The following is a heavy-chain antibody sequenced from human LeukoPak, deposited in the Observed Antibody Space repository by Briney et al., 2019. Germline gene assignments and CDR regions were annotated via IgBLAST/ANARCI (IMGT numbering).Heavy chain of an antibody. D-gene: IGHD1-26*01. CDR1: GFTFSSYS. CDR3: AIDRIVRATDY. CDR2: ISSSSSYI. J-gene: IGHJ4*02. Sequence: GGSLRLSCAASGFTFSSYSMNWVRQAPGKGLEWVSSISSSSSYIYYADSVKGRFTISRDNAKNALYLHMNSLRAEDTAVYYCAIDRIVRATDYWGQGTLVTVSS. V-gene: IGHV3-21*01.